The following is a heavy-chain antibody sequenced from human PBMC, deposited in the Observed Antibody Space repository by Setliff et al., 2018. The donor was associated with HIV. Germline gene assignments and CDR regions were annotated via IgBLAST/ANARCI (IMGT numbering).Heavy chain of an antibody. CDR2: IYYSGST. CDR1: DDSVSTFY. J-gene: IGHJ4*02. V-gene: IGHV4-59*02. D-gene: IGHD5-18*01. Sequence: SETLSLTCTVSDDSVSTFYWGWIRQPPGTGLEWIGYIYYSGSTNYNPSLKSRVTISLDMSKNQFSLRLSSVTAADTAVYYCARDSGYSFGFNYFDYWGQGTLVTVSS. CDR3: ARDSGYSFGFNYFDY.